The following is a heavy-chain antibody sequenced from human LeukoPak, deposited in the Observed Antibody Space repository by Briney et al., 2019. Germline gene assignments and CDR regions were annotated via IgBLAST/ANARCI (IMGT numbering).Heavy chain of an antibody. CDR2: IYHSGST. CDR1: GGSISSGGYY. Sequence: SETLSLTCNVSGGSISSGGYYWSWIRQAPGKGLEWIGYIYHSGSTYYNPSLKSRVTISVDTSKNQFSLNLSSVTAADTAVYYCARLTDLGLPDAFDIWGRGTLVTVSS. D-gene: IGHD4/OR15-4a*01. V-gene: IGHV4-30-2*01. CDR3: ARLTDLGLPDAFDI. J-gene: IGHJ3*02.